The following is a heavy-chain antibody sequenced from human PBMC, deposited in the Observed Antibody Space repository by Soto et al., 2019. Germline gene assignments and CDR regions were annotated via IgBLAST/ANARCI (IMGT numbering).Heavy chain of an antibody. CDR2: INAGNGNT. CDR3: ARGSRPLSSSSGYDAFDI. D-gene: IGHD6-13*01. CDR1: GYTFTSYA. Sequence: QVPLVQSGAEVKKPGASVKVSCKASGYTFTSYAMHWVRQAPGQRLEWMGWINAGNGNTKYSQKFQGRVTITRDTSASTAYIERSSLRSEDTAVYYCARGSRPLSSSSGYDAFDIWGQGTMVTVSS. J-gene: IGHJ3*02. V-gene: IGHV1-3*01.